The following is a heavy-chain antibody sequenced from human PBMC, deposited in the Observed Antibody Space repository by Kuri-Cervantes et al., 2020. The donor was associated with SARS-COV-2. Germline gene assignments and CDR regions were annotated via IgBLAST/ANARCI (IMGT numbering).Heavy chain of an antibody. J-gene: IGHJ4*02. CDR3: ARPAETGTRFDY. Sequence: GGPLRLSCAASGFTFSSYAMHWVRQAPGKGLEWVAVISYDGSNKYYADSVKGRFTISRDNSKNTLYLQMNSLRAEDTAVYYCARPAETGTRFDYWGQGTLVTVSS. D-gene: IGHD1-1*01. CDR1: GFTFSSYA. V-gene: IGHV3-30-3*01. CDR2: ISYDGSNK.